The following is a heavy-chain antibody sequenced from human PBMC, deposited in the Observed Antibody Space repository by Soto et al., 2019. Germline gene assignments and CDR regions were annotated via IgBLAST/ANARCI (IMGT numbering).Heavy chain of an antibody. D-gene: IGHD1-1*01. CDR2: IYPGDSDT. CDR1: GYRFTSYW. J-gene: IGHJ6*02. Sequence: PGESLNISWKGPGYRFTSYWIGWVRQMPGKGREWMGIIYPGDSDTRYSPSFQGQVTNSADKSISTAYLQWSSLKASDTAMYYCARHKQPERRSNYYYYYGMDVWGQGTTVTVSS. CDR3: ARHKQPERRSNYYYYYGMDV. V-gene: IGHV5-51*01.